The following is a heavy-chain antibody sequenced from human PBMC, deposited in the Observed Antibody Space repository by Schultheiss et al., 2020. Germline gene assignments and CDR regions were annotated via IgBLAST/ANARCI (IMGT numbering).Heavy chain of an antibody. CDR3: ARDYDILTGYYLSPSNWFDP. Sequence: ASVKVSCKASGYTFTSYAMHWVRQAPGQRLEWMGWINAGNGNTKYSQKFQGRVTITRDTSASTAYMELSSLRSEDTAVYYCARDYDILTGYYLSPSNWFDPWGQGTLVTVSS. CDR1: GYTFTSYA. D-gene: IGHD3-9*01. CDR2: INAGNGNT. V-gene: IGHV1-3*01. J-gene: IGHJ5*02.